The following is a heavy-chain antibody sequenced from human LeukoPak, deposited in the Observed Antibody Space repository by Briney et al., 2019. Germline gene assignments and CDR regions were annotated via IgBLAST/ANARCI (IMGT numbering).Heavy chain of an antibody. Sequence: ASVKVSCKASGYTFTSYYMHWVRQAPGQGLEWMGIINPSGGSTSSAQKFQGRVTMTRDMSTSTVYMELSSLRSEDTAVYYCASDPSKTTVTTAGASYYMDVWGKGTTVTVPS. CDR2: INPSGGST. J-gene: IGHJ6*03. D-gene: IGHD4-17*01. CDR1: GYTFTSYY. V-gene: IGHV1-46*01. CDR3: ASDPSKTTVTTAGASYYMDV.